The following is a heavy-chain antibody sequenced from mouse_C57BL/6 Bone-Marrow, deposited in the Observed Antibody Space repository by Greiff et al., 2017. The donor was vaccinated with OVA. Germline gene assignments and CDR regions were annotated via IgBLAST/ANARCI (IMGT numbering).Heavy chain of an antibody. Sequence: VQLKESGGDLVKPGGSLKLSCAASGFTFSSYGMSWVRQTPDKRLEWVATISSGGSYTYYPDSVKGRFTISRDNAKNTLYLQMSSLKSEDTAMYYCERHGGTGDWYFDVWGTGTTVTVSS. CDR2: ISSGGSYT. D-gene: IGHD4-1*01. CDR1: GFTFSSYG. CDR3: ERHGGTGDWYFDV. J-gene: IGHJ1*03. V-gene: IGHV5-6*01.